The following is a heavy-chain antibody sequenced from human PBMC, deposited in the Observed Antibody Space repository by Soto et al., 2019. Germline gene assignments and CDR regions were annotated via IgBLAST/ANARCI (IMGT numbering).Heavy chain of an antibody. CDR1: GYTFTSYG. CDR2: ISAYNGNT. D-gene: IGHD6-13*01. CDR3: ATTLAAAGLFDY. V-gene: IGHV1-18*01. J-gene: IGHJ4*02. Sequence: QVQLVQSGAEVKKPGASVKVSCKASGYTFTSYGISWVRQAPGQGLEWMGWISAYNGNTNYAQKLQGRVTMTTDTSTSTDYMELRGLRSDDTAVYYCATTLAAAGLFDYWGQGTLVTVSS.